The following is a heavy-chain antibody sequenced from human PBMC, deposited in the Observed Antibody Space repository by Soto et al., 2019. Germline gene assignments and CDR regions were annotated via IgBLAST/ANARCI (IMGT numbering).Heavy chain of an antibody. V-gene: IGHV3-21*01. D-gene: IGHD3-22*01. CDR1: GFGLTNYY. Sequence: PGGSLRLSCAASGFGLTNYYMNWIRQAPGERLEWVSSISSSGSHTFYRDSVKGRFTISRDNARNSLFLQMNSLRADGTAVYYRAGTFDSLDYWGQGVLVTVSS. CDR2: ISSSGSHT. CDR3: AGTFDSLDY. J-gene: IGHJ4*02.